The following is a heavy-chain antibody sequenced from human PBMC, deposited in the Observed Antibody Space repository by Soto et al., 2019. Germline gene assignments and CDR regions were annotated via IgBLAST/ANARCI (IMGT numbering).Heavy chain of an antibody. J-gene: IGHJ3*02. CDR2: IIPIFGTA. D-gene: IGHD2-15*01. CDR3: ARDGDCSGGSCYSGLDAFDI. V-gene: IGHV1-69*01. CDR1: GGTFSSYA. Sequence: VQLVQSGAEVKKPGSSVKVSCKASGGTFSSYAISWVRQAPGQGLEWMGGIIPIFGTANYAQKFQGRVTITADESTSTAYMELSSLRSEDTAVYYCARDGDCSGGSCYSGLDAFDIWGQGTMVTVSS.